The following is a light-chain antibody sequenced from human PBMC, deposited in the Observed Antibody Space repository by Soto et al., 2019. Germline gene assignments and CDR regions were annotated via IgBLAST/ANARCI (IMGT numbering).Light chain of an antibody. CDR2: GAS. J-gene: IGKJ1*01. Sequence: EIVMTRSRATLAVSPGEGAPLSCRASQSVSSNLAWYQQKPGQAPRLLIYGASRRATGIPDRFSGSGSGSDFTLTISRLEPEDFAVYYCQQYGTFGQGTKVDIK. V-gene: IGKV3-20*01. CDR1: QSVSSN. CDR3: QQYGT.